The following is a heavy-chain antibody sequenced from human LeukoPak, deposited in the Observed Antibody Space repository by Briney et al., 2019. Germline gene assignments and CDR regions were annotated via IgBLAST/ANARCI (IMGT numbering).Heavy chain of an antibody. CDR3: ARDLQKYYYDSSGYYM. D-gene: IGHD3-22*01. V-gene: IGHV3-21*01. CDR1: GFTFSSYS. Sequence: SGGSLRLSCAASGFTFSSYSMNWVRQAPGKGLEWVSSISSSGSYIYYADSVKGRFTISRDNAKNSLYLQMNSLRAEDTAVYYCARDLQKYYYDSSGYYMWGRGTTVTVSS. CDR2: ISSSGSYI. J-gene: IGHJ6*04.